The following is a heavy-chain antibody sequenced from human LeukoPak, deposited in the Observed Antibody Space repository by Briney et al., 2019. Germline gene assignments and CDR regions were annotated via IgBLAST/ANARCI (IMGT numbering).Heavy chain of an antibody. CDR1: GGSFSGYY. D-gene: IGHD3-22*01. V-gene: IGHV4-34*01. CDR3: ARGTYYYDSSGYYPFDY. Sequence: SETLSLTCAVYGGSFSGYYWSWIRQPPGKGLEWIGEINHSGSTNYNPSLKSRVTISVDTSKNQFSLRLRFVTAADTAVYYCARGTYYYDSSGYYPFDYWGQGTLVTVSS. CDR2: INHSGST. J-gene: IGHJ4*02.